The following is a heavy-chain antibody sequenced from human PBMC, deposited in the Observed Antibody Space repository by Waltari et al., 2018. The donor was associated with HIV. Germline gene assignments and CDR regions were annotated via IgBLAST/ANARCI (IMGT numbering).Heavy chain of an antibody. CDR3: ARREQWLARPLDY. CDR1: GGSISSSSYY. Sequence: QLQLQESGPGLVKPSETLSLTCTVSGGSISSSSYYWGWIRQPPRKGLEWIGSIYYSGSTYYNPALKRRVTISVDTSKNQFSLKLSSVTAADTAVYYCARREQWLARPLDYWGQGTLVTVSS. D-gene: IGHD6-19*01. V-gene: IGHV4-39*01. J-gene: IGHJ4*02. CDR2: IYYSGST.